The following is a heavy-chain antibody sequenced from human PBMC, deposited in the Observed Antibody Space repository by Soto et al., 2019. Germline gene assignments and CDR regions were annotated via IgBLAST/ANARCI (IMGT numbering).Heavy chain of an antibody. D-gene: IGHD2-15*01. CDR2: ISWDGGST. V-gene: IGHV3-43*01. CDR1: GFTFDDYT. Sequence: TGGSLRLSCAASGFTFDDYTMHWVRQAPGKGLEWVSLISWDGGSTYYADSVKGRFTISRDNSKNSLYLQMNSLRTEDTALYYCAKDNLLRYCSGGSCYRGGMDVWGQGTTVTVSS. CDR3: AKDNLLRYCSGGSCYRGGMDV. J-gene: IGHJ6*02.